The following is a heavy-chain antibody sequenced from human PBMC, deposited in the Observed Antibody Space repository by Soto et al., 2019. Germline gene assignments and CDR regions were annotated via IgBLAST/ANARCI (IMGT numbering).Heavy chain of an antibody. D-gene: IGHD3-3*01. CDR1: GGSISSGDYY. CDR2: IYYSGST. Sequence: SETLSLTCTVSGGSISSGDYYWSWIRQPPGKGLEWIGYIYYSGSTYYNPSLKRRVTISVDTSKNQFSLKLSSVTAADTAVYYCASYDFWSGSVDYWGQGTLVTVSS. CDR3: ASYDFWSGSVDY. J-gene: IGHJ4*02. V-gene: IGHV4-30-4*01.